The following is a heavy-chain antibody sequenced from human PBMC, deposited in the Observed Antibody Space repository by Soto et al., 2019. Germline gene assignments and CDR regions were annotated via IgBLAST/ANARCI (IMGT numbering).Heavy chain of an antibody. J-gene: IGHJ6*02. CDR3: AKDSPNYYYYYGMDV. V-gene: IGHV3-23*01. Sequence: GGSLRLSCAASGFTFSSYAMSWVRQAPGKGLEWVSAISGSGGSTYYADSVKGRFTISRDNSKNTLYLQMNSLRAEDPAVYYCAKDSPNYYYYYGMDVWGQGTTVTVSS. CDR1: GFTFSSYA. CDR2: ISGSGGST.